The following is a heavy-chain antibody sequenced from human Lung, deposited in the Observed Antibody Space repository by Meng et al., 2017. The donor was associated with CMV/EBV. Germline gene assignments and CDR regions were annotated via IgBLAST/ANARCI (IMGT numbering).Heavy chain of an antibody. CDR3: ARGGRGAAAGQDY. J-gene: IGHJ4*02. V-gene: IGHV4-34*01. D-gene: IGHD6-13*01. CDR2: INHSGST. Sequence: SXTXSLXCAVYGGSFSGYYWSWIRQPPGKGLEWIGEINHSGSTNYNPSLKSRVTISVDTSKNQFSLKLSSVTAADTAVYYCARGGRGAAAGQDYWGQGTLVTCSS. CDR1: GGSFSGYY.